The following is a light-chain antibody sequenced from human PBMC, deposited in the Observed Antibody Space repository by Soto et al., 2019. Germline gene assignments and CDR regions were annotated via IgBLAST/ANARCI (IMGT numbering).Light chain of an antibody. CDR1: SSDVGGYNY. V-gene: IGLV2-14*01. J-gene: IGLJ2*01. Sequence: QSVLTQPASVSGSPGQSIAISCTGTSSDVGGYNYVSWYQQHPGKAPKLMIFDVSHRPSGVSNRFSGSKSGNTASLTISGLQAEDEADYYCCSYSGSSTLVVFGGGTKLTVL. CDR2: DVS. CDR3: CSYSGSSTLVV.